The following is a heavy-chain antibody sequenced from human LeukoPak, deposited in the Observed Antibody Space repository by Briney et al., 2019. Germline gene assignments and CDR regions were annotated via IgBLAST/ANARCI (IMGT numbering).Heavy chain of an antibody. Sequence: GGSLRLSCAASGLTVSKNYMSWVRQAPGKGLESVSVIYSGGSTYYADSVRGRFTISRDNSKNTLYLQMNSLRAEDTAVCYCARNPPDYYASGSYYKLGSCFDYWGQGTLVTVSS. J-gene: IGHJ4*02. CDR3: ARNPPDYYASGSYYKLGSCFDY. D-gene: IGHD3-10*01. CDR2: IYSGGST. V-gene: IGHV3-53*01. CDR1: GLTVSKNY.